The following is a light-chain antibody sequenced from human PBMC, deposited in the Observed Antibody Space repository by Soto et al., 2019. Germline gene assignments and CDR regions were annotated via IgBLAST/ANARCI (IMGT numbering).Light chain of an antibody. CDR1: QSVSSY. J-gene: IGKJ5*01. CDR2: YAS. Sequence: EIVLTQSPATLSLSPGERATLSCRASQSVSSYLSCYQQKPAQAPSLLIYYASNRATAIPARFSGSGSSTHVTNTIISLEPADYSVYYCRQRSSWPPITFGQGTRLEIK. CDR3: RQRSSWPPIT. V-gene: IGKV3-11*01.